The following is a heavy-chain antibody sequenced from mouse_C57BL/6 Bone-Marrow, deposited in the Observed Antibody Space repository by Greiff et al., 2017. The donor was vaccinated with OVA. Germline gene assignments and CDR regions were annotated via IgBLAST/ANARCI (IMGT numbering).Heavy chain of an antibody. CDR3: ARALLLRFLYYAMDY. D-gene: IGHD1-1*01. J-gene: IGHJ4*01. V-gene: IGHV5-4*01. CDR1: GFTFSSYA. Sequence: EVHLVESGGGLVKPGGSLKLSCAASGFTFSSYAMSWVRQTPEKRLEWVATISDGGSYTYYPDNVKGRFTISRDNAKNNLYLQMSHLKSEDTAMYYCARALLLRFLYYAMDYWGQGTSVTVSS. CDR2: ISDGGSYT.